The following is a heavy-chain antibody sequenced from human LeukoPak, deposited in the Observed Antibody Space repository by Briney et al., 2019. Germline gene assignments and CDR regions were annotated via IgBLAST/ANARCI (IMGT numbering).Heavy chain of an antibody. Sequence: PSETLSLTCAVYGGSFSGYYWSWIRQPPGKGLEWIGEINHSGSTNYNPSLKSRVTISVDTSKNQFSLKLSSVTAADTAVYYCARAPYYYDSSGYYYFHDAFDIWGQGTMVTVSS. D-gene: IGHD3-22*01. CDR3: ARAPYYYDSSGYYYFHDAFDI. V-gene: IGHV4-34*01. CDR2: INHSGST. CDR1: GGSFSGYY. J-gene: IGHJ3*02.